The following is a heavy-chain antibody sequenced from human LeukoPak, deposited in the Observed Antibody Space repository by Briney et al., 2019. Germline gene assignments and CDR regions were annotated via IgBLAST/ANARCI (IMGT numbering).Heavy chain of an antibody. CDR1: GGSISSYY. V-gene: IGHV4-59*01. J-gene: IGHJ4*02. Sequence: SETLSLTCTVSGGSISSYYWSWIRQPPGKGLEWIGYIYYSGSTNYNPSLKSRVTISVDTSKNQFSLKLSSVTAADTAVYYCARSTSIVPAAPLDYWGQGTPVTVSS. CDR3: ARSTSIVPAAPLDY. D-gene: IGHD2-2*01. CDR2: IYYSGST.